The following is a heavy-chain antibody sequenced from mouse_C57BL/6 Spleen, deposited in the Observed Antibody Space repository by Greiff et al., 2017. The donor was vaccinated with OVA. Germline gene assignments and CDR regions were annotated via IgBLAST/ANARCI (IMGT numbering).Heavy chain of an antibody. Sequence: EVQGVESGGGLVQPKGSLKLSCAASGFTFNTYAMHWVRQAPGKGLEWVARIRSKSSNYATYYADSVKDRFTISRDDSQSMLYLQMNNLKTEDTAMYYFVREFNWDGYFDVWGTGTTVTVSS. D-gene: IGHD4-1*02. CDR1: GFTFNTYA. CDR3: VREFNWDGYFDV. J-gene: IGHJ1*03. CDR2: IRSKSSNYAT. V-gene: IGHV10-3*01.